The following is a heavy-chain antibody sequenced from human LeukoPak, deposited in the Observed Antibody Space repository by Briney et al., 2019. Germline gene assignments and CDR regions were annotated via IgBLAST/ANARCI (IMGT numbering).Heavy chain of an antibody. Sequence: PSETLSLTCTVSGGSISSYYWSWIRQPPGKGLEWIGYIYYSGSTNYNPSLKSRVTISVDTSKNQFSLKLSSATAADTAVYYCARGEEYCSGGSCSDGMDVWGKGTTVTVSS. CDR2: IYYSGST. CDR1: GGSISSYY. V-gene: IGHV4-59*01. CDR3: ARGEEYCSGGSCSDGMDV. J-gene: IGHJ6*04. D-gene: IGHD2-15*01.